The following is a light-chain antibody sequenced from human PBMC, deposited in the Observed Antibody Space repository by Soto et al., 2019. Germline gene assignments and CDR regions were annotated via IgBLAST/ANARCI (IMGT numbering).Light chain of an antibody. J-gene: IGKJ1*01. Sequence: EIVMPQSPVTLSVSPGERVTLSCRASQSVSSNLAWYQQKPGQAPSLLIYGAFTRATGIPARFSGTESGTEFTLTISSLQSEEFALYYCQKYNDWPLTFGQGTKVDIK. CDR1: QSVSSN. CDR2: GAF. CDR3: QKYNDWPLT. V-gene: IGKV3-15*01.